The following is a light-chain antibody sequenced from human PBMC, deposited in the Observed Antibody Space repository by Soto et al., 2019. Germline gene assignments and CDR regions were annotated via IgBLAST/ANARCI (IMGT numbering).Light chain of an antibody. CDR2: LGS. Sequence: DIVMTQSPLSLPVTPGEPASISCRSSQSLLHSNGYNYLDWYLQKPGQSPQLLIYLGSNRASGVPDRFSGSGSGTDFTLKISRLEDQDVAVYYCMQTLQSWTFGQGTKVDIK. J-gene: IGKJ1*01. CDR3: MQTLQSWT. CDR1: QSLLHSNGYNY. V-gene: IGKV2-28*01.